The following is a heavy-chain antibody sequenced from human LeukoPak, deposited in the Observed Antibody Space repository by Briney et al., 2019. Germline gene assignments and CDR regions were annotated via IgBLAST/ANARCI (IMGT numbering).Heavy chain of an antibody. CDR3: ASFLYSSGDDVFDY. D-gene: IGHD6-19*01. Sequence: PGGSLRLSCAASGFTFSSYWMHWVRQAPGKGLVWVSRINSDGSSTSYADSVKGRFTISRDNAKNTPYLQMNSLRAEDTAVYYCASFLYSSGDDVFDYWGQGTLVTVSS. J-gene: IGHJ4*02. CDR1: GFTFSSYW. V-gene: IGHV3-74*01. CDR2: INSDGSST.